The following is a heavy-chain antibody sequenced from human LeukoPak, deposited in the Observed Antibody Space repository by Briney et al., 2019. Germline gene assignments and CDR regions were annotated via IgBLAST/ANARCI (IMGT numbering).Heavy chain of an antibody. CDR2: INHSGST. V-gene: IGHV4-34*01. Sequence: KPSETLSLTCAVYGGSFSGYYWSWIRQPPGKGLEWIGEINHSGSTNYNPSLKSRVTISVDTSKNQFSLKLSSVTAADTAVYYCARTERDSSGYSTAVAFDIWGQGTMVTVSS. CDR3: ARTERDSSGYSTAVAFDI. CDR1: GGSFSGYY. D-gene: IGHD6-19*01. J-gene: IGHJ3*02.